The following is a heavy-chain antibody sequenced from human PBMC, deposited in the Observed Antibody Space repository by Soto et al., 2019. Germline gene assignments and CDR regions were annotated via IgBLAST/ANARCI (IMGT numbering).Heavy chain of an antibody. D-gene: IGHD3-3*01. Sequence: ASVKVSCKASGYTFTSYGISWVRQAPGQGLEWMGWISAYNGNTNYAQKLQGRVTLTTDTSTSTAYMELRSLRSDDTAVYYCARDWLSQLTIFGVAYYYYGMDVWGQGTTVTVS. CDR2: ISAYNGNT. CDR1: GYTFTSYG. CDR3: ARDWLSQLTIFGVAYYYYGMDV. J-gene: IGHJ6*02. V-gene: IGHV1-18*04.